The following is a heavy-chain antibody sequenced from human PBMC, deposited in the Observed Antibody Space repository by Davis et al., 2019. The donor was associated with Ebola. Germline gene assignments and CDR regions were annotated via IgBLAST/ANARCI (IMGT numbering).Heavy chain of an antibody. CDR3: AALLRGTTYYFDY. V-gene: IGHV4-38-2*01. J-gene: IGHJ4*02. CDR2: IYHSRST. CDR1: AYSINDGYY. D-gene: IGHD1-7*01. Sequence: MPGGSLRLSCAVSAYSINDGYYWGWIRQPPGRGLEWIGTIYHSRSTYYNPSLKKRVTISLDTSKNLFSLKLSSVTAADTAVYYCAALLRGTTYYFDYWGQGSLVTVSS.